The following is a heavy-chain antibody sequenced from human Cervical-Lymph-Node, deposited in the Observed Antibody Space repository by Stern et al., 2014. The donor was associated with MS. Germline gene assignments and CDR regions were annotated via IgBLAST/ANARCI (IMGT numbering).Heavy chain of an antibody. CDR3: ARQKWDRDTYFEY. D-gene: IGHD1-26*01. V-gene: IGHV4-59*08. Sequence: VQLLESGPGLVKPSETLSLTCTVSGESIAGYYWNWNRQPPGKGLEWIGYIYYSGYTTYNPSLKSRVTISLDTSKSHFSLKVTSVTAADTAIYYCARQKWDRDTYFEYWGQGSLVTVSS. CDR1: GESIAGYY. J-gene: IGHJ4*02. CDR2: IYYSGYT.